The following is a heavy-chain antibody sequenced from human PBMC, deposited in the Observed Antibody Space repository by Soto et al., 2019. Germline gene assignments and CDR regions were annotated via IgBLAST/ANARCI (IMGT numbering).Heavy chain of an antibody. CDR3: AKDAVYNDGLWLMDS. CDR2: VVGSGGEI. J-gene: IGHJ5*02. Sequence: GGSLRLSCAASGFTISTYAMTWVRQAPGKGLECVSGVVGSGGEIYYADSVKGRFTISKDNSKNTLYLQMNSLGDEDTAVYYCAKDAVYNDGLWLMDSWGQGTLVTVSS. V-gene: IGHV3-23*01. CDR1: GFTISTYA. D-gene: IGHD2-21*01.